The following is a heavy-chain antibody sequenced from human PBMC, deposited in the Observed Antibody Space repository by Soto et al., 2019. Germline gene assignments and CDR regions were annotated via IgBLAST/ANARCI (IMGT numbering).Heavy chain of an antibody. CDR1: GGSISSGGYY. CDR3: ARVGPYYYGSGSSRLSFYMDV. V-gene: IGHV4-61*08. J-gene: IGHJ6*03. D-gene: IGHD3-10*01. Sequence: PSETLSLTCTVSGGSISSGGYYWSWIRQHPGKGLEWIGYIYYSGSTNYNPSLKSRVTISVDTSKNQFSLKLSSVTAADTAVYYCARVGPYYYGSGSSRLSFYMDVWGKGTTVTVAS. CDR2: IYYSGST.